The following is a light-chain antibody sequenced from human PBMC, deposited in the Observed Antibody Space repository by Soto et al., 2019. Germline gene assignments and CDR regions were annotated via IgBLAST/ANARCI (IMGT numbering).Light chain of an antibody. Sequence: EIVLTQSPGTLSLSQGERATLSCRASQSVSSSYLAWYKQNPYQAPRLLIYGASSRATGIPDRFSGSGSGTDFTLTISRLEPEDFAVYYCHQYGSSYTFGQGTKLEIK. V-gene: IGKV3-20*01. CDR3: HQYGSSYT. CDR2: GAS. J-gene: IGKJ2*01. CDR1: QSVSSSY.